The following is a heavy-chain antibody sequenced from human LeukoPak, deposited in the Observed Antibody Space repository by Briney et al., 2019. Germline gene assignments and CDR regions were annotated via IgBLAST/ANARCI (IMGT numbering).Heavy chain of an antibody. Sequence: PGGSLRLSCAASGFTFSSYGMHWVRQAPGKGLEWVALIRYDGSNKYYADSVKGRFTISRDNSKNTLYLQMNSLRAEDTAVYYCAKDPPSNYYGFWSGYYEDYWGQGTLVTVSS. V-gene: IGHV3-30*02. CDR3: AKDPPSNYYGFWSGYYEDY. J-gene: IGHJ4*02. CDR2: IRYDGSNK. CDR1: GFTFSSYG. D-gene: IGHD3-3*01.